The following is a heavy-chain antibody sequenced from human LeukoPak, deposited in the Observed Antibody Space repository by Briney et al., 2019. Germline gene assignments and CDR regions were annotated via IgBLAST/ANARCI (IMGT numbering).Heavy chain of an antibody. CDR3: AASYDSSGYYVFDY. CDR1: GYTFTGYY. J-gene: IGHJ4*02. CDR2: INPNSGGT. Sequence: ASVKVSCKAPGYTFTGYYMHWVRQAPGQGLEWMGWINPNSGGTNYAQKFQGRVTMTRDTSISTAYMELSRLRSDDTAVYYCAASYDSSGYYVFDYWGQGTLVTVSS. V-gene: IGHV1-2*02. D-gene: IGHD3-22*01.